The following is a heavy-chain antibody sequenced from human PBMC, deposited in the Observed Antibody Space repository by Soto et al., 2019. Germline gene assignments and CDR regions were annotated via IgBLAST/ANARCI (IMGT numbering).Heavy chain of an antibody. J-gene: IGHJ3*02. CDR1: GFTFSNAW. V-gene: IGHV3-15*01. CDR2: IKSKTDGGTT. CDR3: TTDWGDYDILTGTRGDAFDI. D-gene: IGHD3-9*01. Sequence: GGSLRLSCAASGFTFSNAWMSWVRQAPGKGLEWVGRIKSKTDGGTTDYAAPVKGRFTISRDDSKNTLYLQMNSLKTEDTAVYYCTTDWGDYDILTGTRGDAFDIWGQGTMVTVSS.